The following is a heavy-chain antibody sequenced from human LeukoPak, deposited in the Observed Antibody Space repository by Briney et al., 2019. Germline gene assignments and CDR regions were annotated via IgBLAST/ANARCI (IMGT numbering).Heavy chain of an antibody. D-gene: IGHD1-14*01. Sequence: GGSLRLSCAASGFTVSSKYMSWVRQAPGKGLEWVSVIYSGGSTYYADSVKGRFTISRDNSKNTLYLQMNSLRAEDTAVYYCARDMGTDYFDYWGQGTLVTVSS. V-gene: IGHV3-66*01. J-gene: IGHJ4*02. CDR2: IYSGGST. CDR3: ARDMGTDYFDY. CDR1: GFTVSSKY.